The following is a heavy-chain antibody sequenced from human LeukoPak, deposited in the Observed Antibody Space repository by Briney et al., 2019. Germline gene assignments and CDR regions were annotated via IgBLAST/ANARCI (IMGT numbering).Heavy chain of an antibody. J-gene: IGHJ4*02. CDR2: ISSRSSSI. Sequence: PGGSLRLSCAASGFTFSDYYMNWIRQAPGKGLEWVSYISSRSSSIYYADSVKGRFTISRDNAKNSLNLQMNSLRAEDTAVYYCVRSRSSGLRELFDYWGQGTLVTVSS. CDR1: GFTFSDYY. V-gene: IGHV3-11*01. D-gene: IGHD6-19*01. CDR3: VRSRSSGLRELFDY.